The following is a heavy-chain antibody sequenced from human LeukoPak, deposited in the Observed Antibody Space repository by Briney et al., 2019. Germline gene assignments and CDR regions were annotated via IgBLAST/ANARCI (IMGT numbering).Heavy chain of an antibody. CDR1: GFTFSSYE. CDR2: ISSSGSTI. D-gene: IGHD5-18*01. Sequence: GGSLRLSYAASGFTFSSYEMNWVRQAPGKGLEWVSYISSSGSTIYYADSVKGRFTISRDNAKNSLYLQMNSLRAEDTAVYYCARTPRRQYSYGEYYFDYWGQGTLVTVSS. CDR3: ARTPRRQYSYGEYYFDY. V-gene: IGHV3-48*03. J-gene: IGHJ4*02.